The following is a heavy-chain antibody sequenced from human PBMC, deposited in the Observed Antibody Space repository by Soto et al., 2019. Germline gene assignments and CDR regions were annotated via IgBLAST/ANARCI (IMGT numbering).Heavy chain of an antibody. D-gene: IGHD5-12*01. CDR3: AKVYLAAVATTDDFDY. CDR2: ISYDGSNK. V-gene: IGHV3-30*18. Sequence: PGGSLRLSCAASGFTFSSYGMHWVRQAPGKGLEWVAVISYDGSNKYYADSVKGRFTISRDNSKNTLYLQMNSLRAEDTAVYYCAKVYLAAVATTDDFDYWGQGTLVTVSS. CDR1: GFTFSSYG. J-gene: IGHJ4*02.